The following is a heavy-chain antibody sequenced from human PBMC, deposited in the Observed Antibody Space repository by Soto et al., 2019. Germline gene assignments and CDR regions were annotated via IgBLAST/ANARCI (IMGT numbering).Heavy chain of an antibody. CDR1: GSSVTTFS. D-gene: IGHD7-27*01. CDR3: ARDQSGAADV. V-gene: IGHV4-4*07. CDR2: IYTDGST. Sequence: QVQLKESGPGLVEPSETLSLTCIVSGSSVTTFSWNWIRQSAGKGLEWIGRIYTDGSTSYIPSLISRITLSLDTSKKQLSLNLKFVSAADAAVYFCARDQSGAADVWGQGTMVTVA. J-gene: IGHJ3*01.